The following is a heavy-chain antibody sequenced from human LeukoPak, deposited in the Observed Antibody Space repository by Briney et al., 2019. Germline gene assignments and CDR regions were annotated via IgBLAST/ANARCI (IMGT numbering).Heavy chain of an antibody. J-gene: IGHJ4*02. D-gene: IGHD3-10*01. CDR1: GFTFGDYA. V-gene: IGHV3-23*01. CDR3: AKDRDTMVRGVIGFDY. CDR2: ISGSGGST. Sequence: GGSLGLSCTASGFTFGDYAMSWVRQAPGKGLEWVSAISGSGGSTYYADSVKGRFTISRDNSKNTLYLQMNSLRAEDTAVCYCAKDRDTMVRGVIGFDYWGQGTLVTVSS.